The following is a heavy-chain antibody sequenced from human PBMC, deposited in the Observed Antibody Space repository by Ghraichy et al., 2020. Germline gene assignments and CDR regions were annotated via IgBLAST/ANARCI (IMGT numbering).Heavy chain of an antibody. CDR2: IYHSGST. J-gene: IGHJ6*02. V-gene: IGHV4-4*02. CDR3: ARVWAQWLVHGMDV. Sequence: SETLSLTCAVSGGSISSSNWWSWVRQPPGKGLEWIGEIYHSGSTNYNPSLKSRVTISVDKSKNQFSLKLSSVTAADTAVYYCARVWAQWLVHGMDVWGQGTTVTVSS. D-gene: IGHD6-19*01. CDR1: GGSISSSNW.